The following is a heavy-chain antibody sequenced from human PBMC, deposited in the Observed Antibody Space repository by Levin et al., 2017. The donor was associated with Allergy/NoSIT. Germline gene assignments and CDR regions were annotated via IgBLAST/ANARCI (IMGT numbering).Heavy chain of an antibody. CDR1: GFTVSSYT. J-gene: IGHJ4*02. V-gene: IGHV3-30-3*01. CDR3: ATGRSMTTVATSPDY. CDR2: ISYDGSNK. D-gene: IGHD4-17*01. Sequence: GGSLRLSCAASGFTVSSYTMHWVRQAPGKGLEWVAVISYDGSNKYYADSVKGRFTVSRDNSKNTLYLEMNSLRPEDTSVYFCATGRSMTTVATSPDYWGQGTLVTVSS.